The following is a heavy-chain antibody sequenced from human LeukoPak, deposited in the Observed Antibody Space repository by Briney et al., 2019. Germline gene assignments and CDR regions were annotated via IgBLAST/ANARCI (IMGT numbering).Heavy chain of an antibody. CDR2: INPNSGGT. J-gene: IGHJ5*02. V-gene: IGHV1-2*02. CDR3: AREQDIVVVVAATPAFDP. Sequence: AAVKVSCKASGYTFTGYYMHWVRQAPGQGREWMGWINPNSGGTNYAQKFQGRVTMTRDTSISTAYMELSRLRSDDTAVYYCAREQDIVVVVAATPAFDPWGQGTLVTVSS. CDR1: GYTFTGYY. D-gene: IGHD2-15*01.